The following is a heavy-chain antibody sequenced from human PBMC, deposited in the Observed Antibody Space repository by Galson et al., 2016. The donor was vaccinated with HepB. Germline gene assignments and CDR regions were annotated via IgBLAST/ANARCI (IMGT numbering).Heavy chain of an antibody. CDR1: FYPFPPFC. CDR2: ISGHNGDP. Sequence: SFPSSFYPFPPFCISWVRQAPGQGLEWLGWISGHNGDPRTAQKFQGRLTVTADSSTTTAYMHLRSLRPDDTAVYYCARDRYFGSGPRFDYWGQGTVVSASS. CDR3: ARDRYFGSGPRFDY. V-gene: IGHV1-18*01. J-gene: IGHJ4*02. D-gene: IGHD3-10*01.